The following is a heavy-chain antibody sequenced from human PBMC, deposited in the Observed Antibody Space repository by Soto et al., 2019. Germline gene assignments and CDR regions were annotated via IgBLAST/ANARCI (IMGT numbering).Heavy chain of an antibody. Sequence: QVQLVQSGAEVKKPGASVKVSCKAAGYAFTSYDSNWVRQAPGQGLEWMGWVNPKSGNTGCAHKFQGKVTMTMDNFITTAYMELTSLTSEATAVYYCAREPGRKDYLDVWGKGTTVTVSS. V-gene: IGHV1-8*01. CDR3: AREPGRKDYLDV. CDR1: GYAFTSYD. CDR2: VNPKSGNT. J-gene: IGHJ6*03. D-gene: IGHD3-10*01.